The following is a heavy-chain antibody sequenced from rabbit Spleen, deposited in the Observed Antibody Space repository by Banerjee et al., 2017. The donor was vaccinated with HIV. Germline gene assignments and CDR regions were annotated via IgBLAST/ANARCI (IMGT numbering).Heavy chain of an antibody. CDR3: ARDDALTHSYAFNL. Sequence: QSLEESGGGLVQPEGSLTLTCTASGVSFSSSSYMCWVRQAPGKGLEWIGCIDPIFGATYYASWAKGRFTISKTSSTTVTLQMTSLTAADTATYFCARDDALTHSYAFNLWGQGTLVTVS. D-gene: IGHD4-1*01. J-gene: IGHJ4*01. CDR1: GVSFSSSSY. CDR2: IDPIFGAT. V-gene: IGHV1S40*01.